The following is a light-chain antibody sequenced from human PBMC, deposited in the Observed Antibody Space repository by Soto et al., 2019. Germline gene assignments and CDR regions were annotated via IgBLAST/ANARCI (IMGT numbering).Light chain of an antibody. CDR2: GAS. Sequence: EIVLTQSPGTLSLSPGERATLSCRASQSVSSSYLAWYQQKPGQAPRLLIYGASSRATGIPDRFSGSGSGTDFTLTISRLEPEDFAVYYCQQYGSSLFGGGTKVEIE. CDR3: QQYGSSL. CDR1: QSVSSSY. V-gene: IGKV3-20*01. J-gene: IGKJ4*01.